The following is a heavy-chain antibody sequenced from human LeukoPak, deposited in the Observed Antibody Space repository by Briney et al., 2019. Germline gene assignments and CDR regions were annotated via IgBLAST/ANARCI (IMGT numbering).Heavy chain of an antibody. CDR3: AKWIAYSSGWEIDY. Sequence: PGGSLRLSCAASGFTFSSYGMHWVRQAPGKGLEWVAFIRYDGSNKYYADSVKGRFTISRDNSKNTLYLQMNSLRAEDTAVYYCAKWIAYSSGWEIDYWGQGTLVTVSS. J-gene: IGHJ4*02. CDR2: IRYDGSNK. V-gene: IGHV3-30*02. D-gene: IGHD6-19*01. CDR1: GFTFSSYG.